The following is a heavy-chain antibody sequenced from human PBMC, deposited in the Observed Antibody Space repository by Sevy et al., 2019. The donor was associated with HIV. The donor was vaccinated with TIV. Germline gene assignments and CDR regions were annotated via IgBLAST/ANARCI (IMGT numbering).Heavy chain of an antibody. CDR1: GXSFSGYY. CDR3: ARSPPVVVVPGAPSWFDX. Sequence: SETLSLTCAVHGXSFSGYYWSWIRQPPGKGLEWIGEINHSGSTNYNPSLKSRVTISVDTSKIQFSLKLSSVTAADTAVYYXARSPPVVVVPGAPSWFDXWGQGTMVTVSS. V-gene: IGHV4-34*01. CDR2: INHSGST. D-gene: IGHD2-2*01. J-gene: IGHJ5*02.